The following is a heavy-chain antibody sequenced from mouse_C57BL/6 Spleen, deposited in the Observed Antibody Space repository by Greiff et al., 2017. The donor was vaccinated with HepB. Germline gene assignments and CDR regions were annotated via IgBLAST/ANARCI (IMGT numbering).Heavy chain of an antibody. V-gene: IGHV5-6*01. CDR2: ISSGGSYT. Sequence: EVKLQESGGDLVKPGGSLKLSCAASGFTFSSYGMSWVRQTPVKRLEWVATISSGGSYTYYPDSVKGRFTISRDNAKNTLYLQMSSLKSEDTAMYYCARHSYYYGSSPYAMDYWGQGTSVTVSS. J-gene: IGHJ4*01. D-gene: IGHD1-1*01. CDR3: ARHSYYYGSSPYAMDY. CDR1: GFTFSSYG.